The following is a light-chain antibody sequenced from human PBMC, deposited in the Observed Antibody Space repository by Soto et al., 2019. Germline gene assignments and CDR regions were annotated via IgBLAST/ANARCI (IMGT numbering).Light chain of an antibody. J-gene: IGKJ1*01. CDR1: QSIGNN. V-gene: IGKV3-15*01. CDR3: QQYNIWPQT. CDR2: GAS. Sequence: EIVMTQSPATLSVSPGARATLSCRASQSIGNNLAWYQQQPGQAPRLLIYGASTTASGIPARFSGSGSGTEFTLTISSLQSEDFAVYFCQQYNIWPQTFGQGTKVDIK.